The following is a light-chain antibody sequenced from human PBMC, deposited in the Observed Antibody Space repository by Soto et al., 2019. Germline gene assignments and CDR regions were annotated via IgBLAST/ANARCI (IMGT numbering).Light chain of an antibody. CDR2: EVT. J-gene: IGLJ1*01. Sequence: QSVLTQPASVSGSPGQSITVSCTGTSSDIGGYNYVSWYQQHPGKAPKLMVYEVTNRPSGVSDRFSGSKSGNTASLTISGLQADDEGYYYCSSYRDSSTPPFVFGTGTKLTVL. V-gene: IGLV2-14*01. CDR3: SSYRDSSTPPFV. CDR1: SSDIGGYNY.